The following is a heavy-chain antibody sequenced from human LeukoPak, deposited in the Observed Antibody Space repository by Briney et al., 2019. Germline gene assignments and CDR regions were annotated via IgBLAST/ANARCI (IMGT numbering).Heavy chain of an antibody. CDR2: ISGSGGST. CDR1: GFTFSSYT. Sequence: TGGSLRLSCAASGFTFSSYTMSWVRQAPGKGLEWVSAISGSGGSTYYADSVKGTISRDNSRNTLYLQMNSLRAEDTAVYYCAKDVGSSWSYYFDYWGQGTLVTVSS. J-gene: IGHJ4*02. CDR3: AKDVGSSWSYYFDY. D-gene: IGHD6-13*01. V-gene: IGHV3-23*01.